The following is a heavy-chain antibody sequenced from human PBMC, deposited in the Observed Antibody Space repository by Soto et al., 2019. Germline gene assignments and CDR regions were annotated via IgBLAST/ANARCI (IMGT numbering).Heavy chain of an antibody. CDR2: ISGSGGST. V-gene: IGHV3-23*01. CDR3: AKEPDYGDQNGDYVPFDY. J-gene: IGHJ4*02. D-gene: IGHD4-17*01. CDR1: GFTFSSYA. Sequence: GGSLRLSCAASGFTFSSYAMSWVRQAPGKGLEWVSAISGSGGSTYYADSVKGRFTISRDNSKNTRYLQMNSLRAEDTAVYYCAKEPDYGDQNGDYVPFDYWGQGTLVTVSS.